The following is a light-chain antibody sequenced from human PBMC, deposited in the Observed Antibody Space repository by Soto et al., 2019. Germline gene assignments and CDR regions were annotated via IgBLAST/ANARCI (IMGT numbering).Light chain of an antibody. V-gene: IGKV3-15*01. CDR2: GTS. J-gene: IGKJ2*01. CDR3: QQYNKWPYT. Sequence: EIVMTQSPVALSVSPGESAALSCRASQSVGRNFAWYQQRPGQAPRVLIYGTSTRATGVPARFSGSGSGIDFTLTISSLQSEDCAVYYFQQYNKWPYTFGQGTRLEIK. CDR1: QSVGRN.